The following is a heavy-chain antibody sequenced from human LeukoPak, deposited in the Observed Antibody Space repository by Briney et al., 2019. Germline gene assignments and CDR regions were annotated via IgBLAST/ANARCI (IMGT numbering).Heavy chain of an antibody. CDR2: INPSGGST. D-gene: IGHD4-23*01. J-gene: IGHJ4*02. V-gene: IGHV1-46*01. Sequence: ASVKVSCKASGYTFTTYYMHWVRQAPGQGLEWMGIINPSGGSTSYAQKFQGRVTMTRDTSTSTVYMELSSLRSEDTAVYYCARDGGTTVVTPRYFDYWGQGTLVTVSS. CDR3: ARDGGTTVVTPRYFDY. CDR1: GYTFTTYY.